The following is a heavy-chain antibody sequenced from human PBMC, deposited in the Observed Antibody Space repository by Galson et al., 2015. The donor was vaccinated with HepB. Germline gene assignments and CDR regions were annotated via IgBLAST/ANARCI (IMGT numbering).Heavy chain of an antibody. V-gene: IGHV3-30-3*01. CDR1: GFTFSSYA. J-gene: IGHJ4*02. CDR2: ISYDGSNK. CDR3: ARCRTWGLDY. D-gene: IGHD7-27*01. Sequence: SLRLSCAASGFTFSSYAMHWVRQAPGKGLEWVAVISYDGSNKYYADSVKGRFTISRDNSKNTLYLQMNSLRAEDTAVYYCARCRTWGLDYWGQGTLVTVSS.